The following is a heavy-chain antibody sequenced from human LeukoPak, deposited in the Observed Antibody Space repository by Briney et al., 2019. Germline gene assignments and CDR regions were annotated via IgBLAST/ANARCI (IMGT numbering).Heavy chain of an antibody. Sequence: GSLRLSCAASGFIFRDYSMNWVRQAPGKGLEWIGEINRSGTTNYNESLKSRVTMSVDTSKNQFSLKLSSVTAADTAVYYCAAARLWEWRGAMGGFDYWGQGTLVTVSS. CDR1: GFIFRDYS. D-gene: IGHD3-16*01. CDR3: AAARLWEWRGAMGGFDY. J-gene: IGHJ4*02. V-gene: IGHV4-34*08. CDR2: INRSGTT.